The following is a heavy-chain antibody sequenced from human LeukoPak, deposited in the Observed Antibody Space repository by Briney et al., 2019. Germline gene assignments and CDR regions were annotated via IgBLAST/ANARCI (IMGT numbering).Heavy chain of an antibody. CDR3: AKGIRGYYTYDY. D-gene: IGHD1-26*01. J-gene: IGHJ4*02. V-gene: IGHV3-23*01. CDR1: GFTFSSYA. Sequence: GGSLRLSCAASGFTFSSYAMSWVRQAPGKGLEWVSVISSSGGDTNYADSVKGRFTFSRDNSINMLYLQMNSLTAEDTAVYYCAKGIRGYYTYDYWGQGTLVTVSS. CDR2: ISSSGGDT.